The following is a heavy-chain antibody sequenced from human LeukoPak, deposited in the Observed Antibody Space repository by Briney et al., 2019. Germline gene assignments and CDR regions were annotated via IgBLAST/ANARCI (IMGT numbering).Heavy chain of an antibody. CDR3: ARADYSTKMGALDI. V-gene: IGHV3-21*01. CDR1: GFTFSSYS. D-gene: IGHD4-11*01. Sequence: PGGSLRLSCAASGFTFSSYSMNWVRQAPGKGLEWVSSISSSSSYIYYADSVKGRFTISRDNAKNSLYLQMNSLRAEDTAVYYCARADYSTKMGALDIWGQGTMVTVSS. J-gene: IGHJ3*02. CDR2: ISSSSSYI.